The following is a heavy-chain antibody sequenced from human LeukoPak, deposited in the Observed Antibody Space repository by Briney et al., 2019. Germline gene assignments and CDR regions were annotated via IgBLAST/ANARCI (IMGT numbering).Heavy chain of an antibody. J-gene: IGHJ4*02. CDR2: ISYDGSNK. V-gene: IGHV3-30-3*01. CDR1: GFTFSSYA. D-gene: IGHD1-1*01. CDR3: AKAPPYKKYFDY. Sequence: TGRSLRLSCAASGFTFSSYAMHWVRQAPGKGLESVAVISYDGSNKYYADSVKGRFTISRDNSKNTLYLQMNSLRAEDTAVYYCAKAPPYKKYFDYWGQGTLVTVSS.